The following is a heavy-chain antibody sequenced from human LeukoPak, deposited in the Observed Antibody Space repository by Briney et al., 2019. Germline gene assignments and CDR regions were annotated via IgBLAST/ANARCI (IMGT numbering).Heavy chain of an antibody. CDR2: IYSSGST. D-gene: IGHD4-11*01. J-gene: IGHJ4*02. V-gene: IGHV4-4*07. CDR3: ARDRGAGDYSTFFDY. CDR1: GGSISNYY. Sequence: SETLSLTCIVSGGSISNYYWSWIRQPAGKGLEWIGRIYSSGSTNYNPSLKSRLTMSVDTSKNQFSLRLSSVTAADTAVYCCARDRGAGDYSTFFDYWGQGTLVTVSS.